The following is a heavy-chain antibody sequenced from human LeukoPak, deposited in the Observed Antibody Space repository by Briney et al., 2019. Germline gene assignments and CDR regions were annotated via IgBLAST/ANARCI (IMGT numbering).Heavy chain of an antibody. CDR1: GGSISSSSYY. Sequence: PSETLSLTCTVSGGSISSSSYYWGWIRQPPAKGLEWIGSIYYSGSTYYNPSLKSRVTISVDTSKNQFSLKLSSVTAADTAVYYCASIAARPTYYYYYMDVWGKGTTVTVSS. D-gene: IGHD6-6*01. V-gene: IGHV4-39*01. J-gene: IGHJ6*03. CDR2: IYYSGST. CDR3: ASIAARPTYYYYYMDV.